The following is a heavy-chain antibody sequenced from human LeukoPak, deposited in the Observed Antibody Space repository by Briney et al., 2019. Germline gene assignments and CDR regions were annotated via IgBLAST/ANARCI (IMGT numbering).Heavy chain of an antibody. Sequence: PGGSLRLSCAASGFSFTSYWMSWVRQAPGQGREWVANINRDGSEEYCVDSVKGRFTISRDNGKNSLYLQMNSLRAEDTAVYFCARDGSNPYFDYWGQGSLVTVSS. D-gene: IGHD6-13*01. J-gene: IGHJ4*02. V-gene: IGHV3-7*01. CDR3: ARDGSNPYFDY. CDR1: GFSFTSYW. CDR2: INRDGSEE.